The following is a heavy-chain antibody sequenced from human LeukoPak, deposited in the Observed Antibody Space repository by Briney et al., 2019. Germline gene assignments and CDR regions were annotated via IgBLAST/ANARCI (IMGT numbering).Heavy chain of an antibody. CDR2: INPNRGST. CDR1: GYTFTSYY. J-gene: IGHJ3*02. CDR3: ARGTGLKAFDI. Sequence: ASVKVSCKASGYTFTSYYMYWVRQAPGQGLEWMGIINPNRGSTSYAQKFQGRVIMTRDTSTSTIYMELSSLRSEDTAIYYCARGTGLKAFDIWGQGTMVTVSS. D-gene: IGHD2-21*01. V-gene: IGHV1-46*01.